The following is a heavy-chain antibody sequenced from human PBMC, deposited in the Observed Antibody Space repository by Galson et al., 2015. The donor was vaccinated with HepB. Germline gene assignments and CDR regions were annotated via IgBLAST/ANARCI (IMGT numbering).Heavy chain of an antibody. CDR1: GFSLSTSGMR. D-gene: IGHD2-21*02. Sequence: PALVKPTQTLTLTCTFSGFSLSTSGMRVSWIRQPPGKALEWLARIDWDDDKFYSTSLKTRLTISKDTSKNQVVLTMTNMDPVDTATYYCAREYCGGDCYSRGRYYYYGMDVWGQGTTVTVSS. CDR2: IDWDDDK. CDR3: AREYCGGDCYSRGRYYYYGMDV. J-gene: IGHJ6*02. V-gene: IGHV2-70*04.